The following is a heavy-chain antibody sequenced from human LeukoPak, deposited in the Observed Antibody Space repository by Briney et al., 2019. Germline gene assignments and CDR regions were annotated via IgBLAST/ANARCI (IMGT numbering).Heavy chain of an antibody. V-gene: IGHV3-21*01. CDR2: ISSSSSYI. D-gene: IGHD3-10*01. CDR1: GFTFSSYS. J-gene: IGHJ6*03. CDR3: ARDGGLWFGESYMDV. Sequence: GGPLRLSCAASGFTFSSYSMNWVRQAPGKGLEWVSSISSSSSYIYYADSVKGRFTISRDNAKNSLYLQMNSLRAEDTAVYYCARDGGLWFGESYMDVWGKGTTVTVSS.